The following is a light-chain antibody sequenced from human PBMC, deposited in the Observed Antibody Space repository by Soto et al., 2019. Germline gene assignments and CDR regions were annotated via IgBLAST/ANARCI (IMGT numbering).Light chain of an antibody. V-gene: IGKV1-9*01. CDR1: QSIRSR. CDR2: AAS. J-gene: IGKJ5*01. CDR3: QQLNSYPIT. Sequence: DFQMTQSPSTLSASVGDRVIITCRASQSIRSRLAWYQQKPGKAPKLLIYAASTLQSGVPSRFSGSGSGTDFTLTISSLQPEDFATYYCQQLNSYPITFGQGTRLEIK.